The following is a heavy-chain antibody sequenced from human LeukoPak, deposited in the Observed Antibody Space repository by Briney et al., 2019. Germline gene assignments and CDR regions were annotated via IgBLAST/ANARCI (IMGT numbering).Heavy chain of an antibody. CDR2: INPNSGGT. V-gene: IGHV1-2*02. CDR1: GYTFTGYY. D-gene: IGHD3-10*01. J-gene: IGHJ5*02. CDR3: ARDPKFGELLYWFDP. Sequence: GASVKVSCKASGYTFTGYYMHWVRQAPGQGLEWMERINPNSGGTNYAQKFQGRVTMTRDTSISTAYMELSRLRSDDTAVYYCARDPKFGELLYWFDPWGQGTLVTVSS.